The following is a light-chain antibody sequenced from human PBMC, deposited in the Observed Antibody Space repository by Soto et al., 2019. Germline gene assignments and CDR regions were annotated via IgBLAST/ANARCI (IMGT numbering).Light chain of an antibody. V-gene: IGKV3-20*01. Sequence: EIVLTQSPGTLSLSPGERATLSCRASQSLTSSYLAWYQQKPGQAPRLLIYGASSRATGIPDRFSGSGSGKNFNLNNRRLEPEDFAVYYCQQYESSPPSYTFGQGTKLEIK. J-gene: IGKJ2*01. CDR1: QSLTSSY. CDR2: GAS. CDR3: QQYESSPPSYT.